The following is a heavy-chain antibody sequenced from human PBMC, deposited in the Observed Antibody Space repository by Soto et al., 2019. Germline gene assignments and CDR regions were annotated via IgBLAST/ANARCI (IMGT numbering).Heavy chain of an antibody. D-gene: IGHD3-10*01. CDR2: IYYSGST. V-gene: IGHV4-39*01. J-gene: IGHJ3*02. Sequence: SETLSLTCTVSGGSISSSSYYWGWILQPPGKGLEWIGSIYYSGSTYYNPSLKSRVTISVDTSKNQFSLKLSSVTAADTAVYYCARLVTGFGIKDAFDIWGQGTMVTVSS. CDR3: ARLVTGFGIKDAFDI. CDR1: GGSISSSSYY.